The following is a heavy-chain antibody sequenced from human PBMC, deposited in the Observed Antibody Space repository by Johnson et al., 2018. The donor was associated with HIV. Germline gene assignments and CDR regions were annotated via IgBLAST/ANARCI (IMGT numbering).Heavy chain of an antibody. CDR2: ISYDGSKK. CDR1: GLTFGSYP. J-gene: IGHJ3*02. Sequence: QMLLVESGGGVVQPGRSLRLSCAASGLTFGSYPLHWVRQAPGKGLEWVAVISYDGSKKYHADSVKGRFTISRDNAKNSLYLQMNSLRAEDTALYYCAKDGDYSSALRCAVDIWGQWTMVAVSS. CDR3: AKDGDYSSALRCAVDI. V-gene: IGHV3-30*04. D-gene: IGHD6-25*01.